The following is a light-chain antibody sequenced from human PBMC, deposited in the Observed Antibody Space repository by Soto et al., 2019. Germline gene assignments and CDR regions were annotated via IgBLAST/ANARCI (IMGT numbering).Light chain of an antibody. V-gene: IGKV1-8*01. Sequence: AIQMTKSPSSLSASPGDRVTITCRASQSISSYLAWYQQKPGKAPKLLIYAASTLQSGVPSRFSGSGSGTDFTLTISCLQSEDFATYYCQQYYSYPLTFGGGTKVDTK. CDR2: AAS. J-gene: IGKJ4*01. CDR1: QSISSY. CDR3: QQYYSYPLT.